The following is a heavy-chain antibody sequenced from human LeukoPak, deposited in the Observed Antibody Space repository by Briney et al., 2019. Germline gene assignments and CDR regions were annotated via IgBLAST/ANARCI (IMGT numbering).Heavy chain of an antibody. D-gene: IGHD3-10*01. J-gene: IGHJ4*02. CDR2: IIPILGIA. CDR1: GGTFSSYA. V-gene: IGHV1-69*04. CDR3: ALGVHPSYYFDY. Sequence: SVKVSCKASGGTFSSYAISWVRQAPGQGLEWMGRIIPILGIANYAQKFQGRVTITADKSTSTAYMELSSLRSEDTAVYYCALGVHPSYYFDYWGQGTLVTVSS.